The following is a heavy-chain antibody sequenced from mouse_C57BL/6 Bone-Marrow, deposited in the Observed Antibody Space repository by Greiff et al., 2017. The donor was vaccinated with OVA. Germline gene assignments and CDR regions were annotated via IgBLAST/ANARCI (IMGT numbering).Heavy chain of an antibody. V-gene: IGHV1-81*01. Sequence: VQLQQSGAELARPGASVKLSCKASGYTFTSYGISWVKQRTGQGLEWIGEIYPRSGNTYYNEKFKGKATLTADKSSSTAYMELRSLTSEDSAVYFCARIYYDYWYFDVWGTGTTVTVSS. CDR2: IYPRSGNT. CDR3: ARIYYDYWYFDV. D-gene: IGHD2-4*01. J-gene: IGHJ1*03. CDR1: GYTFTSYG.